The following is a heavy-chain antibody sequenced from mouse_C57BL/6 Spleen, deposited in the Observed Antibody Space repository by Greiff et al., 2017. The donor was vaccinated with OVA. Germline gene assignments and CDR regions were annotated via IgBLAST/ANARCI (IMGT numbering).Heavy chain of an antibody. J-gene: IGHJ1*03. Sequence: VQLQQSGPELVKPGASVKIPCKASGYTFTDYNMDWVKQSPGKSLEWIGDINPNNGGTIYNQKFKGKATLTVDKSSSTAYMELRSLTSEDTAVYYCARSIVYYYGYGWYFDVWGTGTTVTVSS. V-gene: IGHV1-18*01. D-gene: IGHD1-1*01. CDR1: GYTFTDYN. CDR3: ARSIVYYYGYGWYFDV. CDR2: INPNNGGT.